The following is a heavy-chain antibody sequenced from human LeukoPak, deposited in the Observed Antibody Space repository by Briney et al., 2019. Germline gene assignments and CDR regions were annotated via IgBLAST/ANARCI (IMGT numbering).Heavy chain of an antibody. CDR2: IYSSGST. Sequence: SETLSLTCTVSGGSISYYYWNWIRQPPGKGLEGIGYIYSSGSTNYNPSLKSRVTISLDTSKNQFSLKLSSVTAADTAVYYCARMGDYYDSSGYRHDAFDIWGQGTMVTVSS. D-gene: IGHD3-22*01. J-gene: IGHJ3*02. CDR3: ARMGDYYDSSGYRHDAFDI. CDR1: GGSISYYY. V-gene: IGHV4-59*01.